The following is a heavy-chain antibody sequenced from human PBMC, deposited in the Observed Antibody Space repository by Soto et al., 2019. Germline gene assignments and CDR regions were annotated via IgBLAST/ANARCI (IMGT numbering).Heavy chain of an antibody. J-gene: IGHJ4*02. D-gene: IGHD2-8*01. CDR3: ARASGHIYATLHGPFYH. CDR1: GFTFNRHP. Sequence: QVQLVESGGGVVQPGRSLRLSCAASGFTFNRHPLHWVRQAPGKGLEWVAVISHDGNNKYYADSVKGRFTISRDNSMNMLYLQMHGLRTEDTAIFYCARASGHIYATLHGPFYHWGQGALVTVSS. V-gene: IGHV3-30-3*01. CDR2: ISHDGNNK.